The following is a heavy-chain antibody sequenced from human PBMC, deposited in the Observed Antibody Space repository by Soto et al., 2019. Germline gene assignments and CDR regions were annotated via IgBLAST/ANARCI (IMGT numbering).Heavy chain of an antibody. CDR1: GYTFTSYG. CDR2: ISAYNGNT. D-gene: IGHD5-18*01. V-gene: IGHV1-18*01. CDR3: APHFGYSYAIAY. J-gene: IGHJ4*02. Sequence: QVQLVQSGAEVKKPGASVKVSCKASGYTFTSYGISWVRQAPGQGLEWMGWISAYNGNTNYAQKLQGRVTMTTDTYPSTAYLELRSLTSDDTAVYFCAPHFGYSYAIAYWGQGTLVTVSS.